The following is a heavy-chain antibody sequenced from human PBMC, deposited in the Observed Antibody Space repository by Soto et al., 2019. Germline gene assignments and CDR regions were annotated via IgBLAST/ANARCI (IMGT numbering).Heavy chain of an antibody. V-gene: IGHV3-23*01. CDR1: GFTFSSYA. CDR3: AKESPQAYDYIWGSYRGEYFQH. J-gene: IGHJ1*01. CDR2: ISGSGGST. Sequence: EVQLLESGGGLVQPGGSLRLSCAASGFTFSSYAMSWVRQAPGKGLEWVSAISGSGGSTYYADSVKGRFTISRVNSKNTLYLQMNSLRAEDTAVYYCAKESPQAYDYIWGSYRGEYFQHWGQGTLVTVSS. D-gene: IGHD3-16*02.